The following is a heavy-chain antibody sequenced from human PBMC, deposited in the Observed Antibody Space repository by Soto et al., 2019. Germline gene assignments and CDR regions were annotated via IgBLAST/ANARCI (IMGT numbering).Heavy chain of an antibody. CDR1: GGSLSSGSYY. V-gene: IGHV4-39*01. J-gene: IGHJ6*02. CDR3: ARHLRYCSGGSCDAVYYYGMDV. Sequence: SETLSLTCTVSGGSLSSGSYYLGWIRQPPGKGLEWIGSIYYSGRTYYNPSLKSRVTISVDTSKNQFSLKLSSVTAADTAVHYCARHLRYCSGGSCDAVYYYGMDVWGQGTTVTVSS. CDR2: IYYSGRT. D-gene: IGHD2-15*01.